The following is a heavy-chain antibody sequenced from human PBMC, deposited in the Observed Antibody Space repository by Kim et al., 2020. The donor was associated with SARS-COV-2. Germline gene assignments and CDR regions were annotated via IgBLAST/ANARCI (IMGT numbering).Heavy chain of an antibody. D-gene: IGHD6-13*01. V-gene: IGHV3-21*01. Sequence: GGSLRLSCAASGFTFSSYSMNWVRQAPGKGLEWVSSISSSSSYIYYADSVKSRFTISRDNAKNSLYLQMNSLRAEDTAVYYCARGFGYSSSWYEPHFDYWGQGTLVTVSS. CDR2: ISSSSSYI. J-gene: IGHJ4*02. CDR3: ARGFGYSSSWYEPHFDY. CDR1: GFTFSSYS.